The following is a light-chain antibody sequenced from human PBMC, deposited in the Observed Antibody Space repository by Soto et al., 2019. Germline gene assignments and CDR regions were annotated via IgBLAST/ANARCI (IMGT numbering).Light chain of an antibody. CDR2: GAS. V-gene: IGKV3-20*01. Sequence: ESVLTQSPGTLSLSPGERATLSCRASQSVSSSYLAWYQQKPGQAPRLLIYGASSRATGIPDRFSGSGSGTDFTLAISRLEPGACAVYYCQQDGSSLFTFGPGTKVDIK. CDR3: QQDGSSLFT. CDR1: QSVSSSY. J-gene: IGKJ3*01.